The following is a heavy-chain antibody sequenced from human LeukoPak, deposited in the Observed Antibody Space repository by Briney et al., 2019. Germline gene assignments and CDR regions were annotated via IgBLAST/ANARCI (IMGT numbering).Heavy chain of an antibody. CDR2: INPNSGGT. V-gene: IGHV1-2*02. CDR3: ARRSYSDTSGDDY. D-gene: IGHD3-22*01. J-gene: IGHJ4*02. Sequence: ASVKVSCKASGYTFTGYYMHWVRQAPGQGLEWMGWINPNSGGTNYAQKFQGRVTMTRDTSISTAYMELSRLRSDDTAVYYCARRSYSDTSGDDYWGQGTLVTVSS. CDR1: GYTFTGYY.